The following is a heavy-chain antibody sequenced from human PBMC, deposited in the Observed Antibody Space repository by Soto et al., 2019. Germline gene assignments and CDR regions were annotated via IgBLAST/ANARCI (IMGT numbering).Heavy chain of an antibody. V-gene: IGHV1-18*01. CDR2: ISAYNGNT. J-gene: IGHJ4*02. CDR1: GYPFTSYG. CDR3: ARSRDSSSWYVVTHPRPPYYFDY. Sequence: ASVKVSCKASGYPFTSYGISWVRQAPGQGLEWMGWISAYNGNTNYAQKLHGRVTMTTDTSTITAYMELRSLRSDDTAVYYCARSRDSSSWYVVTHPRPPYYFDYWGQGTLVTVSS. D-gene: IGHD6-13*01.